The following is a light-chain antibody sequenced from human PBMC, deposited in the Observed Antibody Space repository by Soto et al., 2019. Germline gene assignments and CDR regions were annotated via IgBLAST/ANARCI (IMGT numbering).Light chain of an antibody. CDR2: DAS. V-gene: IGKV1-33*01. CDR3: QQSENGPLT. CDR1: HDINKY. Sequence: DIQMTQSPSSLSASVGDRNTITCQASHDINKYLNWYQQKFGKAPKLLIYDASNFQRGVPSRFSGSVSGTHFSLSISSLQPEDIATYYCQQSENGPLTFGGGTKVDIK. J-gene: IGKJ4*01.